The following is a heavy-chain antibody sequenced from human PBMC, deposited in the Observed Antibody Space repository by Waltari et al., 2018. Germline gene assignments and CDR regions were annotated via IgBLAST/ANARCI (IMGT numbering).Heavy chain of an antibody. CDR2: INHSGST. J-gene: IGHJ5*02. D-gene: IGHD3-22*01. CDR3: ARRSPGYYPRFDP. CDR1: GGSFSGYY. Sequence: QVQLQQWGAGLLKPSETLSLTCAVYGGSFSGYYWSWIRQPPGKGLEWIGEINHSGSTNYNPSLKSRVTKSVDTSKNQFALTLSSGTAADTAVYYCARRSPGYYPRFDPWGQGTLVTVSS. V-gene: IGHV4-34*01.